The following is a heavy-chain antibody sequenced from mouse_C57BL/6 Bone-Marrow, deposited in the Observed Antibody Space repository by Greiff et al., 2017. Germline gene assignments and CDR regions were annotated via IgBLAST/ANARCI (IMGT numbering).Heavy chain of an antibody. D-gene: IGHD1-1*01. J-gene: IGHJ3*01. CDR1: GYTFTSYW. CDR2: INPSSGYT. Sequence: QVQLQQSGAELAKPGASVKLSCKASGYTFTSYWMHWVKQRPGQGLAWIGYINPSSGYTKYNQKFKDKATLTADKSSSTAYMQLSSLTSEDSAVXYCARGRAYYGSSHAWFDYWGQGTLVTVSA. CDR3: ARGRAYYGSSHAWFDY. V-gene: IGHV1-7*01.